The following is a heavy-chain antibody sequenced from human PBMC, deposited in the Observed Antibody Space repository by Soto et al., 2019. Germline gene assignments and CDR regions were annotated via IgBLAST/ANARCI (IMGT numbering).Heavy chain of an antibody. V-gene: IGHV4-4*07. CDR3: ARVPVAVAATEDYYGLDV. CDR1: GFSITSYY. J-gene: IGHJ6*02. Sequence: PSETLSLTCSVSGFSITSYYWSWIRQSAGGGLEWMGRINTDGLSTYSPSFKSRLTMSLDTSKNQVSLRLISVTAADTAVYFCARVPVAVAATEDYYGLDVWGQGTTVTVSS. CDR2: INTDGLS. D-gene: IGHD2-15*01.